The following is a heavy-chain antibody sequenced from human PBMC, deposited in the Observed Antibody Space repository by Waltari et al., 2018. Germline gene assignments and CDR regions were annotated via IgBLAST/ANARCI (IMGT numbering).Heavy chain of an antibody. J-gene: IGHJ1*01. Sequence: QVQLVESGGGVVQPGGSLRLSCAASGFTFSSYGMHWVRQAPGKGLEWVAFIRYDGSNKYYADSVKGRFTISRDNSKNTLYLQMNSLRAEDTAVYYCAKGVRRQQLVQLEEYFQHWGQGTLVTVSS. CDR2: IRYDGSNK. CDR1: GFTFSSYG. CDR3: AKGVRRQQLVQLEEYFQH. V-gene: IGHV3-30*02. D-gene: IGHD6-13*01.